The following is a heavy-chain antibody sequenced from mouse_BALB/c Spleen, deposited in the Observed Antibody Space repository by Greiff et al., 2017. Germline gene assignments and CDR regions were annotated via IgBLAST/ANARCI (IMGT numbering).Heavy chain of an antibody. CDR3: ARDAHYGSSPAWFAY. CDR1: GFTFSSYG. CDR2: INSNGGST. D-gene: IGHD1-1*01. J-gene: IGHJ3*01. Sequence: EVKLMESGGGLVQPGGSLKLSCAASGFTFSSYGMSWVRQTPDKRLELVATINSNGGSTYYPDSVKGRFTISRDNAKNTLYLQMSSLKSEDTAMYYCARDAHYGSSPAWFAYWGQGTLVTVSA. V-gene: IGHV5-6-3*01.